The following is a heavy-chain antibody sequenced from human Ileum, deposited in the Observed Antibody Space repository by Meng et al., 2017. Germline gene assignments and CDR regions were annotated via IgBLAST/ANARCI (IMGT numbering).Heavy chain of an antibody. CDR1: GDSISSSGW. J-gene: IGHJ4*02. Sequence: QGRLPEPGPGLVKPSGTLSLTCAGSGDSISSSGWWSWVRQPPGKGLEWIGQIYQSGSTNYNPSLKSRVTISIDRSENQLSLKLSSVTAADTAVYYCARHIVGPTPGMEYWGQGTLVTVSS. CDR3: ARHIVGPTPGMEY. V-gene: IGHV4-4*02. D-gene: IGHD1-26*01. CDR2: IYQSGST.